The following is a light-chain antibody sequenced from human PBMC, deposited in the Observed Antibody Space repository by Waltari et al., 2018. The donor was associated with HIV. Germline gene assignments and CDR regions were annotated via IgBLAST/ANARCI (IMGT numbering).Light chain of an antibody. J-gene: IGKJ5*01. V-gene: IGKV3-11*01. Sequence: DIVLPQSPAPLSLSPGERATLSCRSSQNVSSYLAWYQQKPGQAPRLLIYEASNRATGIPARFSGSGSGTDFTLTISSLEPEDFAVYYCQQRSNWQITFGEGTRLEIK. CDR2: EAS. CDR3: QQRSNWQIT. CDR1: QNVSSY.